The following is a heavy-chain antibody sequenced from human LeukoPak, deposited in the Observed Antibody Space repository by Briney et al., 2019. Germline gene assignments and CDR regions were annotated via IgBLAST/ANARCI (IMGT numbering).Heavy chain of an antibody. CDR2: IYYSGST. CDR3: ARGGQLVLGYYFDY. V-gene: IGHV4-59*01. J-gene: IGHJ4*02. Sequence: SQTLSLTCTLSGGSISSYYWSWIRQPPGKGLEWIGYIYYSGSTNYNPSLKSRVTISVDTSKNQFSLKLSSVTAADTAVYYCARGGQLVLGYYFDYWGQGTLVTVSS. CDR1: GGSISSYY. D-gene: IGHD6-13*01.